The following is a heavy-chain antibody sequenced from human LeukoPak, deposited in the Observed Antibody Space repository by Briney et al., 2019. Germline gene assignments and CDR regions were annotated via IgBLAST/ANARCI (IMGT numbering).Heavy chain of an antibody. CDR3: ARVIAVADNWFDP. Sequence: SETLSLTCAVYGGSFSGYYWSWIRQPPGKGLEWIGYIYYSGSTNYNPSLKSRVTISVDTSKNQFSLKLSSVTAADTAVYYCARVIAVADNWFDPWGQGTLVTVSS. J-gene: IGHJ5*02. CDR1: GGSFSGYY. CDR2: IYYSGST. V-gene: IGHV4-59*01. D-gene: IGHD6-19*01.